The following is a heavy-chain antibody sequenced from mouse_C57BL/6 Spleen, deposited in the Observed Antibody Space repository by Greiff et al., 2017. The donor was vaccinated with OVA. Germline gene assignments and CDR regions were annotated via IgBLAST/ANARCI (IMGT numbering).Heavy chain of an antibody. Sequence: VQLQQSGAELVRPGASVKLSCKASGYTFTDYYINWVKQRPGQGLEWIARIYPGSGNTYYNEKFKGKATLTAEKSSSTAYMQLSSLTSEDSAVYFCARCTTVVEGDYWGQGTTLTVSS. V-gene: IGHV1-76*01. J-gene: IGHJ2*01. CDR3: ARCTTVVEGDY. D-gene: IGHD1-1*01. CDR1: GYTFTDYY. CDR2: IYPGSGNT.